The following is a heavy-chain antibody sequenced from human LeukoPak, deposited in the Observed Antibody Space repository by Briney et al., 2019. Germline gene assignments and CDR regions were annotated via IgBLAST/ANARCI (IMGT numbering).Heavy chain of an antibody. CDR1: GFRFDDYA. Sequence: TGGSLRLSCAASGFRFDDYAMTWVRQVPGKGLEWVSTISGGDMYYIGSVKGRFTISRDNAKNSLFLEMNNLRAEDSGVYYCAKGVTIFGVVSSWGQGTLVTVSS. CDR3: AKGVTIFGVVSS. CDR2: ISGGDM. V-gene: IGHV3-69-1*01. D-gene: IGHD3-3*01. J-gene: IGHJ4*02.